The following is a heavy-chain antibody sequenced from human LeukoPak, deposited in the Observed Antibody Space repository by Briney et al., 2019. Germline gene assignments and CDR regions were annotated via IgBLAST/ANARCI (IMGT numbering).Heavy chain of an antibody. J-gene: IGHJ1*01. CDR3: ATVPRIPAVGNTEYFQY. D-gene: IGHD6-13*01. V-gene: IGHV5-51*01. Sequence: GAFLRFSCKCSCNCFTNYRIAGVRPLGGEGLEWMGIVNPADSDTRYSPSFEGQVTISVDKSNSTAYLQWSSLQASDSAIYYCATVPRIPAVGNTEYFQYWGQGTLVTVSS. CDR2: VNPADSDT. CDR1: CNCFTNYR.